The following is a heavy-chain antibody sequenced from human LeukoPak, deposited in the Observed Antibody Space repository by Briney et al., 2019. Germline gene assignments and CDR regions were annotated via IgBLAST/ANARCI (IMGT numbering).Heavy chain of an antibody. CDR1: GYPFYTYG. D-gene: IGHD4-23*01. CDR3: ARDFFHGGNSEGDYYYYYMDV. J-gene: IGHJ6*03. CDR2: ISVYNGNT. V-gene: IGHV1-18*01. Sequence: KPGASVKVSCKASGYPFYTYGISWVRQAPGQGLEWMGWISVYNGNTNYAQKLQGRVTMTTDTSTSTAYMELRSLRSDDTAVYYCARDFFHGGNSEGDYYYYYMDVWGKGTTVTVSS.